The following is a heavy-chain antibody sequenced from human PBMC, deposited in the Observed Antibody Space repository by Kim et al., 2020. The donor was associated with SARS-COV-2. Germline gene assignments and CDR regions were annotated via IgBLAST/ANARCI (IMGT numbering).Heavy chain of an antibody. Sequence: AESVNGRFTISRDNTKNVMYLQMNRLRGEDTAVYFCARDRVWESGSFPFDYWGRGTLVSVSS. D-gene: IGHD3-10*01. CDR3: ARDRVWESGSFPFDY. V-gene: IGHV3-11*06. J-gene: IGHJ4*02.